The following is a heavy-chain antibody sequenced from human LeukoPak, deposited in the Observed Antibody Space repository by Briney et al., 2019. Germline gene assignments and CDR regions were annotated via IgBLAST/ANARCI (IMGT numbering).Heavy chain of an antibody. CDR3: ARGLPTVKNYYYYYYYMDV. CDR1: GGSFSGYY. V-gene: IGHV4-34*01. CDR2: INHSGST. Sequence: PSETLSLTCAVYGGSFSGYYWSWIRQPPGRGLEWIGEINHSGSTNYNPSLKSRVTISVDTSKNQFSPKLSSVTAADTAVYYCARGLPTVKNYYYYYYYMDVWGKGTTVTVSS. D-gene: IGHD4-17*01. J-gene: IGHJ6*03.